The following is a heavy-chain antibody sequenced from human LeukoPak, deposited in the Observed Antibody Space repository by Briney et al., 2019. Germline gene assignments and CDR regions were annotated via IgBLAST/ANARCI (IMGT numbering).Heavy chain of an antibody. CDR2: IVVGSGNT. CDR1: GFTFTSSA. CDR3: AADQGLLSIAAADY. J-gene: IGHJ4*02. D-gene: IGHD6-13*01. Sequence: SVKVSCKASGFTFTSSAVQWVRQARGQRLEWIGWIVVGSGNTNYAQKFQERVTITRDMSTSTAYMELSSLRSEDTAVYYCAADQGLLSIAAADYWGQGTLVTVSS. V-gene: IGHV1-58*01.